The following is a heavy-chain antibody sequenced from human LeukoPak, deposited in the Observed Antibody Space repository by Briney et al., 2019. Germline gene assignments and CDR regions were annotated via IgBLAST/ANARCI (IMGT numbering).Heavy chain of an antibody. CDR3: AEDGSSSSPFDY. D-gene: IGHD6-13*01. Sequence: GGSLRLSCAASGFTFDDYAMHWVRQTPGKGLEWVSLISGDGGSTYYADSVKGRFTISRDNSKNSLYLQMNSLRTEDTALYYCAEDGSSSSPFDYWGQGTLVTVSS. J-gene: IGHJ4*02. CDR1: GFTFDDYA. V-gene: IGHV3-43*02. CDR2: ISGDGGST.